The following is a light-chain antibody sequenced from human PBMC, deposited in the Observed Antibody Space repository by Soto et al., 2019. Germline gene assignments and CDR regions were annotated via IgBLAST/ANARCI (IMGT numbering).Light chain of an antibody. CDR3: CTDVGSSTLYV. J-gene: IGLJ1*01. Sequence: QSVLTQPASVSGSPGQSITISCTGTSSDVGSYNLVSWYQQHPGKAPKLMIYEVSKRPSGVSNRSSGSKSGNTASLTISGLQAEVEADYSCCTDVGSSTLYVFRTVTKV. CDR1: SSDVGSYNL. CDR2: EVS. V-gene: IGLV2-23*02.